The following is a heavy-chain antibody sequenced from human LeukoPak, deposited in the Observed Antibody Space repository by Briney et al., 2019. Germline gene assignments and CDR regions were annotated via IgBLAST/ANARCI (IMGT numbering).Heavy chain of an antibody. V-gene: IGHV4-31*03. CDR1: GGSISSGSYW. Sequence: SQTLSLTCTVSGGSISSGSYWWSWIRQHPEKGLESIGYVYYSGSTYYNPSLKSRVSISVDTSKNQLSLTLTSVTAADTAVYYCARGHRSSSAYHCNAMDVWGQGTTVTVSS. D-gene: IGHD2-15*01. CDR3: ARGHRSSSAYHCNAMDV. J-gene: IGHJ6*02. CDR2: VYYSGST.